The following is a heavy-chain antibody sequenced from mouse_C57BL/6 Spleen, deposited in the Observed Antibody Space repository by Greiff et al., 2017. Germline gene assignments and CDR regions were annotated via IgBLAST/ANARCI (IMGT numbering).Heavy chain of an antibody. D-gene: IGHD1-1*01. J-gene: IGHJ4*01. Sequence: QVQLQQPGAELVRPGSSVKLSCKASGYTFTSYWMHWVKQRPIQGLEWIGNIDPSDSETHYNQKFKDKATLTVDKSSSTAYLQLSSLTSEDSAVYYCASGVYVSSGYYAMDYWGHGTSVTVSS. CDR2: IDPSDSET. V-gene: IGHV1-52*01. CDR1: GYTFTSYW. CDR3: ASGVYVSSGYYAMDY.